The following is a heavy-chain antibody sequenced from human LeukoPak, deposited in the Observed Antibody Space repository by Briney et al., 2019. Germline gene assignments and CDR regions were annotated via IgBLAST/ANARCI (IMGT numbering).Heavy chain of an antibody. Sequence: ASVKVSCKVSGYTLTELSMHWVRQAPGQGLEWMGWINPNTGDTTYAQKFQGRVTMTRDTSISRAYMELSRLRSDDTAVYYCARRALFGDSGYDYNWFDPWGQGTLVTVSS. V-gene: IGHV1-2*02. D-gene: IGHD5-12*01. J-gene: IGHJ5*02. CDR3: ARRALFGDSGYDYNWFDP. CDR2: INPNTGDT. CDR1: GYTLTELS.